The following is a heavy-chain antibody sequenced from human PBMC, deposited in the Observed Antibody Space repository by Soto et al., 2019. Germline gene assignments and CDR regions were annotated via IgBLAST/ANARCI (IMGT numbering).Heavy chain of an antibody. J-gene: IGHJ3*02. D-gene: IGHD3-10*01. Sequence: EVQLLESGGGLVQPGGSLGLSCAGSGLTFSSYAMTWVRQAPGKGLEWVSGISGGGGNTDYADSVKGRFTISRDNSRNTLYLQMNSLRAEDTAVYYCAKVVQAIYYKGGFDIWGEGKMVTVAS. CDR3: AKVVQAIYYKGGFDI. CDR2: ISGGGGNT. CDR1: GLTFSSYA. V-gene: IGHV3-23*01.